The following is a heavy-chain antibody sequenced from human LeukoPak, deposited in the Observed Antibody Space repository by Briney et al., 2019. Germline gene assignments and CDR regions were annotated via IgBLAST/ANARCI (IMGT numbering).Heavy chain of an antibody. CDR1: GCTFTSYY. Sequence: ASVKVSCTASGCTFTSYYMHWVRQAPGQGLEWMGIINPSGGSTSYAQKFQGRVTMTRDTSTSTVYMELSSLRSEDTAVYYCARGPLVYYYGSSGGNDAFDIWGQGTMVTVSS. CDR2: INPSGGST. D-gene: IGHD3-22*01. J-gene: IGHJ3*02. V-gene: IGHV1-46*01. CDR3: ARGPLVYYYGSSGGNDAFDI.